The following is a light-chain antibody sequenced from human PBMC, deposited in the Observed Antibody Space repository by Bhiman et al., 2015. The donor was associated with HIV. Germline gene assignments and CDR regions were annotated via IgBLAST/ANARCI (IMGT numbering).Light chain of an antibody. CDR2: GNS. V-gene: IGLV1-40*01. CDR3: QVWDTTSDHLEV. CDR1: SSNIGAGYD. J-gene: IGLJ2*01. Sequence: QSVLTQPPSVSGAPGQRVTISCTGSSSNIGAGYDVHWYQHLPGTAPKFLIYGNSNRPSGIPERFSGSNSGNTATLTISRVEAGDEADYYCQVWDTTSDHLEVFGRGTKLTVL.